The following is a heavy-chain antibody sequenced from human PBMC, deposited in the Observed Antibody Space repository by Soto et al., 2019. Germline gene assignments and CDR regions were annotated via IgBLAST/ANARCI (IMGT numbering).Heavy chain of an antibody. D-gene: IGHD6-13*01. J-gene: IGHJ5*02. CDR1: GYTFTSYD. Sequence: ASVKVSCKASGYTFTSYDINWVRQATGQGLEWMGWMNPNSGNTGYAQKFQGRVTMTRNTSISTAYMELSSLRSEDTAVYYCAIDYTGIAAAGVDWFDPWGQGTLVTVSS. CDR3: AIDYTGIAAAGVDWFDP. V-gene: IGHV1-8*02. CDR2: MNPNSGNT.